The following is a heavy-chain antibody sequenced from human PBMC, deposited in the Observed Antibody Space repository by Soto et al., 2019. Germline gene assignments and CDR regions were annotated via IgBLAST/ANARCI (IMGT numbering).Heavy chain of an antibody. D-gene: IGHD6-19*01. J-gene: IGHJ6*02. V-gene: IGHV3-7*01. Sequence: PGGSLRLSCAASGFTFSSYWMSWVRQAPGKGLEWVANIKQDGSEKYYVDSVKGRFTVSRDNAKNSLYLQMNSLRAEDTAVYYCARDREWLGSGYYYGMDVWGPGTTVTVSS. CDR3: ARDREWLGSGYYYGMDV. CDR1: GFTFSSYW. CDR2: IKQDGSEK.